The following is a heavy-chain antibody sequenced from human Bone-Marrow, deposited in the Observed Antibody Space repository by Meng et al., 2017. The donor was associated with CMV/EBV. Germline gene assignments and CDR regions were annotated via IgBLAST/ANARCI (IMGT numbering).Heavy chain of an antibody. CDR1: GGSISSGGYY. V-gene: IGHV4-31*02. Sequence: TVSGGSISSGGYYWSWIRHHPGKGLEWIGHIYYNGNTYYNPSLKSRVTISIDSSKKQFSLKLSSVTAADTAVYYCARDGDSGSYYGYWGQGTLVTVSS. J-gene: IGHJ4*02. CDR3: ARDGDSGSYYGY. D-gene: IGHD1-26*01. CDR2: IYYNGNT.